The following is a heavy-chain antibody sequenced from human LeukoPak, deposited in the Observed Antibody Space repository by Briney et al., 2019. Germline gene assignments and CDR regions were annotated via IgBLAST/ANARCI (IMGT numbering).Heavy chain of an antibody. Sequence: ASVKVSCKASGYTFTGYYMHWVRQAPGQGLEWMGWINPNSGGTNYAQKFQGRVTMTRDTSISTAYMELSRLRSDDTALYYCARGVVAAPQTFDYWGQGTLVTVSS. CDR1: GYTFTGYY. CDR3: ARGVVAAPQTFDY. D-gene: IGHD2-15*01. CDR2: INPNSGGT. V-gene: IGHV1-2*02. J-gene: IGHJ4*02.